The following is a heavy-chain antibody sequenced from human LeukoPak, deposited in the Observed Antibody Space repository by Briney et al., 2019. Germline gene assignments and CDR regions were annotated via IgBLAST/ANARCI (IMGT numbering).Heavy chain of an antibody. J-gene: IGHJ6*03. D-gene: IGHD4-23*01. CDR3: ARGSVVSFYYYYYYMDV. V-gene: IGHV4-34*01. CDR1: GGSFSGYY. Sequence: SETLSLTCAVYGGSFSGYYWSWIGQPPGKGLESIGEINHSGSTNYNPSLKSRVTISVDTSKNQFSLKLSSVTAANTAVYYCARGSVVSFYYYYYYMDVWGKGTTVTVSS. CDR2: INHSGST.